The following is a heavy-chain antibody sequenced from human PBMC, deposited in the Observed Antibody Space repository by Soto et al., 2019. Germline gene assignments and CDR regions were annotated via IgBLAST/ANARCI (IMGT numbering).Heavy chain of an antibody. CDR1: GGSISSGDYY. Sequence: PSETLSLTCTVSGGSISSGDYYWSWIRQPPGKGLEWIGYIYYSGSTYYNPSLKSRVTISVDTSKNQFSLKLSSVTAADTAVYYCAREQQLVNDNWFDPWGQGTLVTVSS. V-gene: IGHV4-30-4*01. J-gene: IGHJ5*02. CDR2: IYYSGST. D-gene: IGHD6-13*01. CDR3: AREQQLVNDNWFDP.